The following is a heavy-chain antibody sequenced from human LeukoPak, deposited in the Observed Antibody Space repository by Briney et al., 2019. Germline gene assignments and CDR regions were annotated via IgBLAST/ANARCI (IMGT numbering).Heavy chain of an antibody. D-gene: IGHD6-19*01. CDR2: IKQDGSEK. V-gene: IGHV3-7*01. CDR3: ARESSGWYTYFDY. J-gene: IGHJ4*02. Sequence: GGSLRLSCAASGFTFSRYWMSWVRQAPGKGLEWVANIKQDGSEKYYVDSVKGRFTISRDNAKNSLYLQMNSLRAEDTAVYYCARESSGWYTYFDYWGQGTLVTVSS. CDR1: GFTFSRYW.